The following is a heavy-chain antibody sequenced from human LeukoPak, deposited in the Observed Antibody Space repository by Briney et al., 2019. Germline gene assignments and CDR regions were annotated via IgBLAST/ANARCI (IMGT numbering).Heavy chain of an antibody. CDR3: AKDGAAGTYYFDY. CDR1: GFTFSSYA. CDR2: IWYGGSNK. J-gene: IGHJ4*02. Sequence: GGSLRLSCAASGFTFSSYAMSWVRQAPGKGLEWVAVIWYGGSNKYYADSVKGRFTISRDNSKNTLYLQMNSLRAEDTAVYYCAKDGAAGTYYFDYWGQGTLVTVSS. V-gene: IGHV3-30*02. D-gene: IGHD1-1*01.